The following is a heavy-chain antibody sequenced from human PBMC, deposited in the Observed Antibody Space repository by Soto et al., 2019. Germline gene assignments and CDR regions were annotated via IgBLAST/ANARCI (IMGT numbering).Heavy chain of an antibody. CDR1: GFTFSDYY. V-gene: IGHV3-15*01. CDR2: ISSSGGTT. Sequence: GGSLRLSCAASGFTFSDYYMSWIRQAPGKGLEWVSYISSSGGTTDYAAPVKGGFTISRDDSKNTLYLQMNSLKTEDTAVYYCTTRATIGDDAFDIWGQGTMVTVSS. CDR3: TTRATIGDDAFDI. J-gene: IGHJ3*02.